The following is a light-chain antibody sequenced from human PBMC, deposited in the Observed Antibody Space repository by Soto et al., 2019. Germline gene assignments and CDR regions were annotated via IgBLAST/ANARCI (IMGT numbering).Light chain of an antibody. J-gene: IGKJ3*01. CDR2: DAS. V-gene: IGKV3-11*01. Sequence: ENVLIQSPATLSLSPGEGATLSCRASQSVSNYVAWYQQKPGQAPRLLIYDASNRATGIPARFSGSGSGTDFTLTISSLEPEDFAVYYCQQRSNWLFGPGTKVDIK. CDR1: QSVSNY. CDR3: QQRSNWL.